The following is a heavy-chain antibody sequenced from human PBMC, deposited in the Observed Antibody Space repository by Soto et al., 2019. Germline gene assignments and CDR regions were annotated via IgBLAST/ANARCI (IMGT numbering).Heavy chain of an antibody. CDR1: GGSISSYYW. CDR2: IYWDDDK. V-gene: IGHV2-5*08. Sequence: TLSLTCTVSGGSISSYYWSWIRQPPGKGLEWLALIYWDDDKRYSPSLKSRLTITKDTSKNQVVLTMTNMDPVDTATYYCAHNQVVPYDFWSGDYTRPSWFDPWGQGTLVTAPQ. CDR3: AHNQVVPYDFWSGDYTRPSWFDP. D-gene: IGHD3-3*01. J-gene: IGHJ5*02.